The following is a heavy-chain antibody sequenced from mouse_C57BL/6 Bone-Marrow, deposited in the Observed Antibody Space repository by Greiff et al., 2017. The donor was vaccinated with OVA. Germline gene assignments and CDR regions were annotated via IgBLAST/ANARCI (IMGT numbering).Heavy chain of an antibody. CDR1: GYTFTSYG. V-gene: IGHV1-81*01. CDR2: IYPRSGNT. CDR3: ARRRLAY. J-gene: IGHJ3*01. Sequence: VKLVESGAELARPGASVKLSCKASGYTFTSYGISWVKQRTGQGLEWIGEIYPRSGNTYYNEKFKGKATLTADKSSSTAYMELRSLTSEDSAGYFCARRRLAYWGQGTLVTVSA.